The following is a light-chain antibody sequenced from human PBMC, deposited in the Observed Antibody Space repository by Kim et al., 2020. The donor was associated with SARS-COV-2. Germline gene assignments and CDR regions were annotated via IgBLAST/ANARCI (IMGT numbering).Light chain of an antibody. CDR2: GAS. CDR3: QQYGRSPLT. J-gene: IGKJ4*01. CDR1: QSVSSSY. Sequence: EIVLTQSPGTLSLSPGERATLSCRASQSVSSSYLAWYQQKPGQAPRLLIYGASSRATGIPDRFIGSGSGTDFTLTISRLEPEDFAVYYCQQYGRSPLTFGGGTKVDIK. V-gene: IGKV3-20*01.